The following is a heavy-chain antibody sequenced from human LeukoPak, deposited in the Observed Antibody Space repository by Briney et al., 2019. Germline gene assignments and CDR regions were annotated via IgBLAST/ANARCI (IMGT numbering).Heavy chain of an antibody. Sequence: PGGSLRLSCAASGFTFSDYYMSWIRQAPGKGLEWVSYISSSGSTIYNADSVKGRFTISRDNAKNSLYLQMNSLRAEDTAVYYCARGRSYYDIYFDYWGQGTLVTVSS. V-gene: IGHV3-11*04. CDR1: GFTFSDYY. CDR2: ISSSGSTI. D-gene: IGHD1-26*01. CDR3: ARGRSYYDIYFDY. J-gene: IGHJ4*02.